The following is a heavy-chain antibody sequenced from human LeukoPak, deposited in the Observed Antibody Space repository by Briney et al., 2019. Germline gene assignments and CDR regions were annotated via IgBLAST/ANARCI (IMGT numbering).Heavy chain of an antibody. CDR2: IYYSGST. V-gene: IGHV4-59*08. D-gene: IGHD6-19*01. CDR3: ARFKRAGGWSYFDY. J-gene: IGHJ4*02. CDR1: GGSIRSYY. Sequence: SETLSLTCTVSGGSIRSYYWSWIRQPPGKGLEWIGYIYYSGSTNYNPSLKSRVTISVDTSKNQFSLKLSSVTAADTAVYYCARFKRAGGWSYFDYWGLGTLVTVSS.